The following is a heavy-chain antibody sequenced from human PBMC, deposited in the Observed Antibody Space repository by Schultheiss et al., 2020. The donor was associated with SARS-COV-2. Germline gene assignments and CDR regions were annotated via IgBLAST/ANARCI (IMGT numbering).Heavy chain of an antibody. CDR3: AREVATVAFDI. CDR2: VRLSGST. CDR1: GDFFSTYY. D-gene: IGHD5-12*01. Sequence: SETLSLTCAVSGDFFSTYYWSWVRQPPGKGLEWIGYVRLSGSTNYNPSLKSRVTISVDTSKNQFSLKLSSVTAADTAVYYCAREVATVAFDIWGQGTMVTVSS. J-gene: IGHJ3*02. V-gene: IGHV4-59*01.